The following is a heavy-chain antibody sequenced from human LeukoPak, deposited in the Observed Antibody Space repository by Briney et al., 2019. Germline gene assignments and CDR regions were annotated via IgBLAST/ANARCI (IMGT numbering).Heavy chain of an antibody. CDR3: VKSPSDGLDV. CDR2: IFSNADIT. CDR1: GFTISTYP. J-gene: IGHJ6*02. Sequence: GGSLGLSCSASGFTISTYPMHWVRQAPGKGLEYVSTIFSNADITSYAASVKGRFTTSRDDSKNTVYLQMSSLRPEDTALYYCVKSPSDGLDVWGQGATVTVSS. V-gene: IGHV3-64D*09.